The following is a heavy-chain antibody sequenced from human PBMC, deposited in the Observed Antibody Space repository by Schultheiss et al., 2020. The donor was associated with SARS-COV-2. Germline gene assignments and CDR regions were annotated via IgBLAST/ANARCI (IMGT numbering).Heavy chain of an antibody. CDR1: GVTLDSNA. J-gene: IGHJ5*02. D-gene: IGHD6-19*01. V-gene: IGHV3-23*01. CDR2: IRGSGGRT. Sequence: GGSLRLSCAGSGVTLDSNAMSWVRQAPGKGLDWVSVIRGSGGRTYYAASVKGRFTISRDDSKNTLYLQMNSLRVEDTAIYYCTKKTIVVTDTSLGWFDPWGPGTLVTVSS. CDR3: TKKTIVVTDTSLGWFDP.